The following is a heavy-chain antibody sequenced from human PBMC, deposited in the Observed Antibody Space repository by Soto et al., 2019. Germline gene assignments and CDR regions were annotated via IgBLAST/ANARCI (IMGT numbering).Heavy chain of an antibody. CDR1: GDSVSSNSAA. CDR3: ARGKYSSSSPGRGNWFDP. V-gene: IGHV6-1*01. CDR2: TYYRSKWYT. D-gene: IGHD6-13*01. J-gene: IGHJ5*02. Sequence: SQTLSLTCAISGDSVSSNSAAWNWIRQSPSRGLEWLGRTYYRSKWYTDYAVSVKSRITINPDTSKNQFSLQLNSVTPEDTAVYYCARGKYSSSSPGRGNWFDPWGQGTLVTVSS.